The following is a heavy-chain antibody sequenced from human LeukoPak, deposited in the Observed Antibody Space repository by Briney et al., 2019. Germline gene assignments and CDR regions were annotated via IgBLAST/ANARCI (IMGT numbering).Heavy chain of an antibody. CDR1: GGSVSSGSYY. J-gene: IGHJ3*02. V-gene: IGHV4-61*01. CDR2: IYYSGST. CDR3: ARCGGDCYYSPAFDI. D-gene: IGHD2-21*02. Sequence: PSETLSLTCTVSGGSVSSGSYYWSWIRQPPGKGLEWIGYIYYSGSTNYNPPLKSRVTISVDTSKNQFSLKLSSVTAADTAVYYCARCGGDCYYSPAFDIWGQGTMVTVSS.